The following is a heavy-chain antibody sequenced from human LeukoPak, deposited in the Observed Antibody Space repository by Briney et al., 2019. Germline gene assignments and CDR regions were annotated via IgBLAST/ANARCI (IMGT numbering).Heavy chain of an antibody. D-gene: IGHD5-24*01. Sequence: PSETLSLTCTVSGGSISSYYWSWIRQPPGKGLEWIGYIYYSGSTNYNPSLKSRVTISVDTSKNQFSLKLNSVTAADTAVYYCARAGMTTIEIDYWGQGTLVTVSS. CDR1: GGSISSYY. J-gene: IGHJ4*02. CDR3: ARAGMTTIEIDY. CDR2: IYYSGST. V-gene: IGHV4-59*01.